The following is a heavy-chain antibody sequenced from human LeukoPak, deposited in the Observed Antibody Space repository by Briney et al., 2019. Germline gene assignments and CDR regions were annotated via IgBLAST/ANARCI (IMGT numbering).Heavy chain of an antibody. CDR3: ARGVTVITHFDY. CDR1: GGSISSGGYY. D-gene: IGHD3-22*01. J-gene: IGHJ4*02. Sequence: SQTLSLTCTVSGGSISSGGYYWSWTRQHPGKGLEWIGYIYYSGSTYYNPSLKSRVTISVDTSKNQFSLKLSSVTAADTAVYYCARGVTVITHFDYWGQGTLVTVSS. V-gene: IGHV4-31*03. CDR2: IYYSGST.